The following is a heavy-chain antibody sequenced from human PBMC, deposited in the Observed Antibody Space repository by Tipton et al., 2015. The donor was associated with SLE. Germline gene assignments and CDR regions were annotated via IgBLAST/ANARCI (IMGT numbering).Heavy chain of an antibody. CDR1: GFTVSSND. CDR2: IKQDGSEK. Sequence: SLRLSCAASGFTVSSNDMSWVRQAPGKGLEWVANIKQDGSEKYYVDSVKGRFTISRDNAKNSLYLQMNSLRAEDTAVYYCARDVMSDYIWGSYRTSGMDVWGQGTTVTVSS. V-gene: IGHV3-7*01. J-gene: IGHJ6*02. CDR3: ARDVMSDYIWGSYRTSGMDV. D-gene: IGHD3-16*02.